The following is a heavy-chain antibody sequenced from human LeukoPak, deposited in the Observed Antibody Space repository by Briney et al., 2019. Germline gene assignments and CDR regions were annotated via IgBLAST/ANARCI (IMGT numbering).Heavy chain of an antibody. CDR1: GFTFSGSA. V-gene: IGHV3-73*01. CDR3: TRVIGGYDWNDAFDI. D-gene: IGHD5-12*01. J-gene: IGHJ3*02. CDR2: IRSKGNNYAT. Sequence: PGGSLRLSCAASGFTFSGSAMHWVRQASRKRLEWVGRIRSKGNNYATEYAASVKGRLTISRDDSKNTAYLQMNSLKTEDTAVYYCTRVIGGYDWNDAFDIWGQGTVVTVSS.